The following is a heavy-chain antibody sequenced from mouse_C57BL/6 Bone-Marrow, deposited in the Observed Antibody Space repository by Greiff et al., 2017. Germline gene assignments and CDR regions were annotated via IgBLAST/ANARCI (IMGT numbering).Heavy chain of an antibody. CDR2: IHPNSGST. Sequence: QVQLQQSGAELVKPGASVKLSCKASSYTFTSYWMHWVKQRPGQGLEWIGMIHPNSGSTNYNEKLKSKATLTVDKSSSTAYLQLSSLTSEDSAVYSCARWGFAYWGQGTLVTVSA. V-gene: IGHV1-64*01. J-gene: IGHJ3*01. CDR1: SYTFTSYW. CDR3: ARWGFAY.